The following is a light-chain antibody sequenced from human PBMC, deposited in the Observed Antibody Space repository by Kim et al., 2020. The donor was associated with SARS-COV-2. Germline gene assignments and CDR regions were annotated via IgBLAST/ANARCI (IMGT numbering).Light chain of an antibody. CDR2: WAS. V-gene: IGKV4-1*01. CDR3: QQYYSVPFT. J-gene: IGKJ4*01. CDR1: HSVINSSKTRDQ. Sequence: APLRCTASHSVINSSKTRDQCDWYQQKPGQPPKVLSYWASTREAGAPDRISGSVSGTDSTLTSSSLQAEDVAVYYCQQYYSVPFTFGGGTKVDIK.